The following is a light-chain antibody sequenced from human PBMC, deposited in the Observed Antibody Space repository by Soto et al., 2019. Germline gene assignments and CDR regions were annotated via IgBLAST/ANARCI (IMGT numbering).Light chain of an antibody. CDR2: EVS. CDR3: SSYRSRSLYV. Sequence: QSVLTQPASVSGSPGQSIAISCTGTSTDVGDSNHVSWYQHHPGKAPKLIIYEVSYRPSGVSNRFSGSKSAYTASLTISGLQAEDEADYYCSSYRSRSLYVFGTGTKVTVL. CDR1: STDVGDSNH. V-gene: IGLV2-14*01. J-gene: IGLJ1*01.